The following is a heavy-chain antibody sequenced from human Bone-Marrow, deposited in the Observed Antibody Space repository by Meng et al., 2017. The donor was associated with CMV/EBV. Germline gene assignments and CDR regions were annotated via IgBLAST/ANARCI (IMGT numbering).Heavy chain of an antibody. V-gene: IGHV3-23*01. CDR3: AKKTLTIYWYFDL. D-gene: IGHD3-16*01. CDR2: ITGSGDIT. Sequence: CVVSGVSFNTYTMSWIRQAPGKGLEWVSLITGSGDITYYADSVKGRFTISRDNSKNTLYLQMDSLRAEDTAIYYCAKKTLTIYWYFDLWGRGTLVTVSS. J-gene: IGHJ2*01. CDR1: GVSFNTYT.